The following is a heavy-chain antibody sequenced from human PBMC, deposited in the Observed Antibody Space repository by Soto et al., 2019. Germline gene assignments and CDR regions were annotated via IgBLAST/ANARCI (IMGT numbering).Heavy chain of an antibody. V-gene: IGHV2-70*04. Sequence: GSGPTLVDPTQTLTLTCTFSGFSLSTSGMRVSWIRQPPGKALEWLARIDWDDDKFYSTSLKTRLTISKDTSKNQVVLTMTNMDPVDTATYYCARIAALDYGMDVWGQGTTVTVSS. CDR1: GFSLSTSGMR. CDR2: IDWDDDK. D-gene: IGHD6-6*01. CDR3: ARIAALDYGMDV. J-gene: IGHJ6*02.